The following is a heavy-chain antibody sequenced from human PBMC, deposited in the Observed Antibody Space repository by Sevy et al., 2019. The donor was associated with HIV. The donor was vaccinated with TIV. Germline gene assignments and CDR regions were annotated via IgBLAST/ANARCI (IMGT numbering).Heavy chain of an antibody. CDR3: ARGPRVVERSYDYSNYGPRYWYFDL. CDR1: GFTFSSYA. V-gene: IGHV3-30*04. CDR2: ISYDGSNK. J-gene: IGHJ2*01. D-gene: IGHD4-4*01. Sequence: GGSLRLSCAASGFTFSSYAMHWVRQAPGKGLEWVAVISYDGSNKYYADSVKGRFTISRDNSKNTLYLQMNGLRAEDTAVYYCARGPRVVERSYDYSNYGPRYWYFDLWGRGTLVTVSS.